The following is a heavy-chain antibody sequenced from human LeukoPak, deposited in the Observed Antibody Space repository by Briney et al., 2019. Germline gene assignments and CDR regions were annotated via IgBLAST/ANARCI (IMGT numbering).Heavy chain of an antibody. D-gene: IGHD5-18*01. CDR1: GGSISSSSYY. CDR3: ATSPIIYGDTAMDFDY. CDR2: IYYSGST. J-gene: IGHJ4*02. V-gene: IGHV4-39*07. Sequence: SETLSLTCTVSGGSISSSSYYWGWIRQPPGKGLEWIGSIYYSGSTYYNPSLKSRVTISVDTSKNQFSLKLSSVTAADTAVYYCATSPIIYGDTAMDFDYWGQGTLVTVSS.